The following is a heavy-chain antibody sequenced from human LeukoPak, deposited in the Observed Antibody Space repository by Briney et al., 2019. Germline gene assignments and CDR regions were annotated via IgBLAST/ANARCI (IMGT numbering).Heavy chain of an antibody. CDR2: IYYSGST. J-gene: IGHJ4*02. D-gene: IGHD3-10*01. Sequence: SETLSLTCTVSGGSISSSSYYWGWIRQPPGKGLEWIGSIYYSGSTYYNPSLKSRVTTSVDTSKNQFSLKLSSVTAADTAVYYCARHAITMVRGVISYFDYWGQGTLVTVSP. CDR1: GGSISSSSYY. V-gene: IGHV4-39*01. CDR3: ARHAITMVRGVISYFDY.